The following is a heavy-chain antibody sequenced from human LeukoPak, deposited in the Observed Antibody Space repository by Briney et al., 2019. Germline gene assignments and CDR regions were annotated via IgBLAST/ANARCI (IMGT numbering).Heavy chain of an antibody. CDR3: ARHAGGYSFDY. CDR1: GGSISSYY. D-gene: IGHD5-18*01. Sequence: PSETLSLTCTVSGGSISSYYWSWVRQPPGKGLEWIGYIDFSGSTNNNPSLKSRVTILVDTSKKQVSLNLSSVTAADTAVYICARHAGGYSFDYWGQGTLVTVSS. J-gene: IGHJ4*02. CDR2: IDFSGST. V-gene: IGHV4-59*08.